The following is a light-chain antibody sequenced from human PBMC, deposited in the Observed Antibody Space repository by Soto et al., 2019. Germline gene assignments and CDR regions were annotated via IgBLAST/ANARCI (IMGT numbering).Light chain of an antibody. V-gene: IGKV3-20*01. CDR3: QQYGSSPRT. J-gene: IGKJ1*01. CDR1: QSVSSSY. CDR2: GAS. Sequence: EIVLTQSPGTLSLSPGERATLSCRASQSVSSSYLAWYQQKPGQAPRLLIYGASSRATGIPDSFSGSGSGTDFTLTISRLEPEDFAVYYCQQYGSSPRTFGQGTKVDI.